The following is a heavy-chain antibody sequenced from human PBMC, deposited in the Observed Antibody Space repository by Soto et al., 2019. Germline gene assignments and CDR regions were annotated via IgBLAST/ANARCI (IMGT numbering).Heavy chain of an antibody. CDR2: ISGSGDST. J-gene: IGHJ6*02. V-gene: IGHV3-23*01. D-gene: IGHD3-22*01. CDR3: TTGIVVVIPSGMDV. CDR1: GFTFSSYA. Sequence: PGGSLRLSCAASGFTFSSYAMNWVRQAPGKGLEWVSVISGSGDSTYYADSVKGRFTISRDNSKNTLYLQMNSLRAEDTAVYYCTTGIVVVIPSGMDVWGQGTTVTVSS.